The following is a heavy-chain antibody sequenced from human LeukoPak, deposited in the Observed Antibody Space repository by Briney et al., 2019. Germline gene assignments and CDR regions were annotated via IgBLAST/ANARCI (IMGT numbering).Heavy chain of an antibody. J-gene: IGHJ4*02. Sequence: GESLQISCRGPGYSTTTFGISWMRQMPGKGLEWMGIIYPGDSDTRYSPSFQGQVTISADKSISTAYLLWSSLKASDTAMYYCARCSTPSTFSGAVHFGGQGTLVTVSS. CDR3: ARCSTPSTFSGAVHF. D-gene: IGHD2-2*01. CDR2: IYPGDSDT. V-gene: IGHV5-51*01. CDR1: GYSTTTFG.